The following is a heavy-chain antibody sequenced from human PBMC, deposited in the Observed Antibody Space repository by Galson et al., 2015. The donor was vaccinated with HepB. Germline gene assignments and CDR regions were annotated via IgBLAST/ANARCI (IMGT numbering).Heavy chain of an antibody. Sequence: SLRLSCAASGFTFSSYAMHWVRQAPGKGLEWVAVMSYDGSNKYYADSVKGRFTISRDNSKNTLYLQMNSLRAEDTAVYYCARDGIVVVPAAMPGRYYYYGMDVWGQGTTVTVSS. J-gene: IGHJ6*02. V-gene: IGHV3-30-3*01. CDR2: MSYDGSNK. D-gene: IGHD2-2*01. CDR1: GFTFSSYA. CDR3: ARDGIVVVPAAMPGRYYYYGMDV.